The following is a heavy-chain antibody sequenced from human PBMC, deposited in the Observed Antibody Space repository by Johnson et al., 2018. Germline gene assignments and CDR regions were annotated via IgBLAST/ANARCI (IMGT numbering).Heavy chain of an antibody. CDR1: GFSFSNHV. V-gene: IGHV3-30*03. CDR3: ATGAISGVIYREFFQH. D-gene: IGHD3-10*01. Sequence: QVQLGQSGGGVVQPGGSLRLSCSASGFSFSNHVMHWVRQAPGKGLEWVAVTSNAEGIKYYVDYVKGRLTISRDNSKGTLYLQMNSLRAEDTAVYYCATGAISGVIYREFFQHWGQGTLVTVSS. J-gene: IGHJ1*01. CDR2: TSNAEGIK.